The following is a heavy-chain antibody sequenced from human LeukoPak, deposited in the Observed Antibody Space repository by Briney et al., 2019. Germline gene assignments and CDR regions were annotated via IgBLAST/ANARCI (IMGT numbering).Heavy chain of an antibody. V-gene: IGHV1-69*05. Sequence: SVKVSCKASGGTFSSYAISWVRQAPGQGLEWMGGIIPIFGTANYPQKFQGRVTITTDESTSTAYMELSSLRSEDTAVYYCASPEQLERDYYYMDVWGKGTTVTVSS. CDR1: GGTFSSYA. D-gene: IGHD6-6*01. CDR2: IIPIFGTA. CDR3: ASPEQLERDYYYMDV. J-gene: IGHJ6*03.